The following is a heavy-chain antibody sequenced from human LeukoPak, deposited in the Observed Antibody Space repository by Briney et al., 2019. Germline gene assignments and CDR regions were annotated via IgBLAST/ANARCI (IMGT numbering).Heavy chain of an antibody. CDR3: ASGNWYFDL. CDR1: GGSISSYY. CDR2: IYYTGST. V-gene: IGHV4-59*01. Sequence: PSETLSLTCTVSGGSISSYYWSWIRQPPGKGLEWIGYIYYTGSTNYNPSLRSRVTISVDTSNNQFSLKLSSVTAADTAVYYCASGNWYFDLWGRGTLVTVSS. J-gene: IGHJ2*01.